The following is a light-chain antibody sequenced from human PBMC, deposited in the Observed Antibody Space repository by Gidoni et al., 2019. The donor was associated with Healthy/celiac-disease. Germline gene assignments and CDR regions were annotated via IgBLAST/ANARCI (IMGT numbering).Light chain of an antibody. Sequence: AIRMTQSPSSLPASTGDRVTITCRASQGISSYLAWFQQKPGKAPKLLIYAASTLQSGVPSRFSGSRSGTDFTLTISCLQSEDFATYYCQQYYSYPRTFGQGTKVEIK. CDR1: QGISSY. CDR3: QQYYSYPRT. CDR2: AAS. J-gene: IGKJ1*01. V-gene: IGKV1-8*01.